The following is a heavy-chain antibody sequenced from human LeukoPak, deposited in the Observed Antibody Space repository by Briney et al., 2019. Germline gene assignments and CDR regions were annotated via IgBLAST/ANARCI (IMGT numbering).Heavy chain of an antibody. Sequence: GGSLRLSCAASGYTFSDHYIDWVRQAPGKGLEWVGHTRNKANNYATDYAASVKGRFTISRDDSRNSVYLQMNSLKTEDTAVYYCTRWRSGTSDXGQGTLVTVSS. D-gene: IGHD4-23*01. J-gene: IGHJ4*02. CDR3: TRWRSGTSD. CDR1: GYTFSDHY. V-gene: IGHV3-72*01. CDR2: TRNKANNYAT.